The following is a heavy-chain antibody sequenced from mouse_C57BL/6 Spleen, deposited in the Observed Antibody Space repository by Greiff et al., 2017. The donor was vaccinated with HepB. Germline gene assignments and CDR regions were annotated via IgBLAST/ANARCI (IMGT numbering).Heavy chain of an antibody. J-gene: IGHJ4*01. Sequence: EVMLVESGGGLVQSGRSLRLSCATSGFTFSDFYMEWVRQAPGKGLEWIAASRNKANDYTTEYSASVKGRFIVSRDTSQSILYLQMNALRAEDTAIYYCARDADYGGGMDYWGQGTSVTVSS. D-gene: IGHD2-4*01. V-gene: IGHV7-1*01. CDR1: GFTFSDFY. CDR3: ARDADYGGGMDY. CDR2: SRNKANDYTT.